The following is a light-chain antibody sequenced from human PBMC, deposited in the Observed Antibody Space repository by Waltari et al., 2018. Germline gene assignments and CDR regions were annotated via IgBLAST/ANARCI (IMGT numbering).Light chain of an antibody. CDR2: WAS. CDR3: QQHYSSPLT. Sequence: DIVMTHSPDSLAVSLGERATSNPRSSQSILDNSNNKNNLTWYQQKPGQAPKLLIYWASTREAGVPARFSGSGSGTHFTLTISSLQAEDVAVYYCQQHYSSPLTFGGGTKVEL. J-gene: IGKJ4*01. CDR1: QSILDNSNNKNN. V-gene: IGKV4-1*01.